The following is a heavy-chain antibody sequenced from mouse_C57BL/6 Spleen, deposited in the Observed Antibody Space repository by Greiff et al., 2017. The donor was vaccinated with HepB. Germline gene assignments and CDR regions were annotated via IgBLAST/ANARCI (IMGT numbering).Heavy chain of an antibody. CDR2: ISYDGSN. J-gene: IGHJ1*03. Sequence: DVQLQESGPGLVKPSQSLSLTCSVTGYSITSGYYWNWIRQFPGNKLEWMGYISYDGSNNYNPSLKNRISITRDTSKNQFFLKLNSVTTEDTATYYCARARTGYFDVWGTGTTVTISS. V-gene: IGHV3-6*01. CDR1: GYSITSGYY. CDR3: ARARTGYFDV.